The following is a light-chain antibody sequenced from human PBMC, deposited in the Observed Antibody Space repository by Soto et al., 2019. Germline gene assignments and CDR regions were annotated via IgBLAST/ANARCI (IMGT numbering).Light chain of an antibody. CDR2: DVS. Sequence: QSVLTQPASVSRSPGQSITISCTGTSSDVGTYNYVSWYQQHPGKAPKVMIYDVSNRPSGVSNRFSGSKSGNTASLTISGLQAEDEADYYCSSCTGSSTSVIFGGGTKLTVL. J-gene: IGLJ2*01. CDR1: SSDVGTYNY. CDR3: SSCTGSSTSVI. V-gene: IGLV2-14*03.